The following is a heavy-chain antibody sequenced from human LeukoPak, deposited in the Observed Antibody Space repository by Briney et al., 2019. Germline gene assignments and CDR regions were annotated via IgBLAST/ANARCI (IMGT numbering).Heavy chain of an antibody. J-gene: IGHJ3*02. V-gene: IGHV4-4*07. D-gene: IGHD3-22*01. CDR3: ARVHPMIVVVITTGPTPNDAFYI. Sequence: PSETLSLTCTVSCGSISSDYWSWIRQPAGNGLEWSGRMDRSVSTDYNPSRKSRVTMSVDTSKNKSSLKLSSVTAADTAVYYCARVHPMIVVVITTGPTPNDAFYIWGQGTMVTVSS. CDR1: CGSISSDY. CDR2: MDRSVST.